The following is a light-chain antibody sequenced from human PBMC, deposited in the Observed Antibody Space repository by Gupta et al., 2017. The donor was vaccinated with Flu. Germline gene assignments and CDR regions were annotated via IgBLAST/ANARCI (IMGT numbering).Light chain of an antibody. Sequence: EIVLTHSPGTLSLSPWKIATLSCRVSQSVRSSYLTWYQQKPGQAPRLLIYGASRRATGIPDRFSGSGSGTDFTLTISRLEPEDFAVYYCQQDGSSSWTFGQGTKVEVK. CDR3: QQDGSSSWT. V-gene: IGKV3-20*01. J-gene: IGKJ1*01. CDR1: QSVRSSY. CDR2: GAS.